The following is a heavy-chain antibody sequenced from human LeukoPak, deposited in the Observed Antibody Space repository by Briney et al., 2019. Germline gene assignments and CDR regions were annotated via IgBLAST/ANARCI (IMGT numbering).Heavy chain of an antibody. D-gene: IGHD5-12*01. J-gene: IGHJ4*02. CDR1: GFTFSSYA. CDR2: MSYDGSNK. CDR3: ARGLSIVASAARDY. Sequence: PGRSLRLSCAASGFTFSSYAMHWVRQAPGKGLEWVAVMSYDGSNKYYADSVKGRFTISRDNSKNTLYLQMNSLRVEDTAVYYCARGLSIVASAARDYWGQGTLVTVSS. V-gene: IGHV3-30-3*01.